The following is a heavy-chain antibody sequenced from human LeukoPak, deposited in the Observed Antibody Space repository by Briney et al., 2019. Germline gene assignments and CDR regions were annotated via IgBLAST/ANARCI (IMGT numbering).Heavy chain of an antibody. CDR3: ARGSGIYAY. CDR1: GVTFSSYE. CDR2: ISSSGSTI. D-gene: IGHD5-12*01. J-gene: IGHJ4*02. Sequence: GGSLRLSCAASGVTFSSYEMNRVREAPGKGLEWVSYISSSGSTIYYTDSVKGRFTISRDNAKNSLYLQMKSLGAEDTAVYYCARGSGIYAYWGQGTLVTVSS. V-gene: IGHV3-48*03.